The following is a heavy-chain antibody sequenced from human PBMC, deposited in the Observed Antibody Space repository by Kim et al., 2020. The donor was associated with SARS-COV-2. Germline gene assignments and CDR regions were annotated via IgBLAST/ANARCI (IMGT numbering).Heavy chain of an antibody. Sequence: ADSVKGGFTISRNNSKITLYLQMNGLRAEDTAVYYWARTTYSNYGDFDYWGQGTLVTVSS. D-gene: IGHD4-4*01. J-gene: IGHJ4*02. V-gene: IGHV3-30*01. CDR3: ARTTYSNYGDFDY.